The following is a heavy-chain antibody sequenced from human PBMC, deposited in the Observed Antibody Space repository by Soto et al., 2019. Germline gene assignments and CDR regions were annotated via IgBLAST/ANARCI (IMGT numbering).Heavy chain of an antibody. CDR2: INPNSGGT. V-gene: IGHV1-2*02. CDR3: ARGDYLFSSGYDY. Sequence: ASVKVSCKASGYTFTGYYMHWVRQAPGQGLEWMGWINPNSGGTNYAQKFQGRVTMTRDTSISTTYMELSRLRSDDTAVYYCARGDYLFSSGYDYWGQGTLVTVSS. J-gene: IGHJ4*02. CDR1: GYTFTGYY. D-gene: IGHD6-19*01.